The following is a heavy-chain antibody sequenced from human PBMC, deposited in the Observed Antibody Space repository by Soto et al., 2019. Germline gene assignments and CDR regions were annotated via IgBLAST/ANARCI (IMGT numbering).Heavy chain of an antibody. Sequence: GVLRLSSAASGFTLSTYAMSWIRQTPDKGLEWGSAISGSAVTTYYADSVKGRFTISRDNSKNTLYLQMNSLRAEDTAVYYCIQRECSYRCCGLWGQGTLVTAAS. CDR2: ISGSAVTT. J-gene: IGHJ4*02. D-gene: IGHD3-16*02. CDR3: IQRECSYRCCGL. CDR1: GFTLSTYA. V-gene: IGHV3-23*01.